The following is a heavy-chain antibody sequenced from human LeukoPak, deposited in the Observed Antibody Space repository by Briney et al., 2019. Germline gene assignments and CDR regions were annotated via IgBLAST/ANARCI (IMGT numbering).Heavy chain of an antibody. Sequence: GESLKISCKGSGYSFTTYWIAWVRQMPGKGLEWMGIIYPGDSDTRYSPSFQGQVTISVDKSISTAYLQWSSLKASDTAIYYCARQSVSGSYYTASDYWGQGTLVTVSS. CDR3: ARQSVSGSYYTASDY. V-gene: IGHV5-51*01. CDR2: IYPGDSDT. J-gene: IGHJ4*02. D-gene: IGHD3-10*01. CDR1: GYSFTTYW.